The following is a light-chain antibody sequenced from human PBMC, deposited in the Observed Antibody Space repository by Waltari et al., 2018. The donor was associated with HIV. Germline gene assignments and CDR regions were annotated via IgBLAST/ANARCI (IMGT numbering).Light chain of an antibody. CDR2: EDN. CDR1: SGLLATTY. CDR3: QSYDSSIVV. J-gene: IGLJ2*01. Sequence: NFMLTQPHSVSESQGKTVTISCTCSSGLLATTYVQWYQQRPGSSPTTVIYEDNQRPSGVPDRFSGSIDSSSNSASLTISGLKTEDEADYYCQSYDSSIVVFGGGTKLTVL. V-gene: IGLV6-57*01.